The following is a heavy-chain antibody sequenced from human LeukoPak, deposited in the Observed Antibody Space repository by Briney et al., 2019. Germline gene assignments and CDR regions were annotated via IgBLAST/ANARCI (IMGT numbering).Heavy chain of an antibody. D-gene: IGHD6-19*01. CDR2: IYYSGST. J-gene: IGHJ4*02. V-gene: IGHV4-39*07. Sequence: SETLSLTCTVSGASFSSSSYYWGGLRQPPGKGLDWIGSIYYSGSTYYNPSLKSRVTISVDTSKNQFSLKLSSVAAADTAVYYCARMKPERWLVPYYFDYWGQGTLVTVPS. CDR1: GASFSSSSYY. CDR3: ARMKPERWLVPYYFDY.